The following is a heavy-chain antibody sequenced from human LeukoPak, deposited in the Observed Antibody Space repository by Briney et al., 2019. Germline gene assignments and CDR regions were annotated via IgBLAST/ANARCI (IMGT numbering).Heavy chain of an antibody. V-gene: IGHV7-4-1*02. CDR3: VYYYYYSMDV. CDR1: GYTFTDYY. Sequence: GASVKVSCKASGYTFTDYYMHWVRQAPGPGLEWMGWINTNTGNPTYAQGFTGRFVFSLDTSVSTAYLQISSLKAEDTAVYYCVYYYYYSMDVWGKGTTVTVSS. CDR2: INTNTGNP. J-gene: IGHJ6*03.